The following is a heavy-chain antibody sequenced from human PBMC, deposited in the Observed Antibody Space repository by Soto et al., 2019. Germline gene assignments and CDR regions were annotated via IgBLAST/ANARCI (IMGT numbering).Heavy chain of an antibody. Sequence: LSLTCTVSGGSISSGDYYWSWIRQPPGEGLEWIGYISYSGSAYYNPSLKRRVTISVDTSKSQFSLELSSVTAADTAVYYCARESLNFYDNSGFYVWGQGTLVTVSS. D-gene: IGHD3-22*01. V-gene: IGHV4-30-4*01. CDR3: ARESLNFYDNSGFYV. CDR2: ISYSGSA. J-gene: IGHJ4*02. CDR1: GGSISSGDYY.